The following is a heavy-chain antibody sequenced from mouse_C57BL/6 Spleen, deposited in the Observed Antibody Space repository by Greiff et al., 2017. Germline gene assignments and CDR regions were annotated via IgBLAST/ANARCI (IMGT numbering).Heavy chain of an antibody. J-gene: IGHJ3*01. V-gene: IGHV1-81*01. D-gene: IGHD2-14*01. CDR2: IYPRSGNT. CDR1: GYTFTSYG. CDR3: TIQEVRLFAY. Sequence: QVQLQQSGAELARPGASVKLSCKASGYTFTSYGISWVKQRTGQGLEWIGEIYPRSGNTYYNEKFKGKATLTADKSSSTAYMELRSLTSEDSAVYFCTIQEVRLFAYWGQGTLLTVSS.